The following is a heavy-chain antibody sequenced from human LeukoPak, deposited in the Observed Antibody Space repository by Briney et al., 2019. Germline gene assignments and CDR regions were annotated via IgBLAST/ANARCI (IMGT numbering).Heavy chain of an antibody. J-gene: IGHJ4*02. D-gene: IGHD3-10*01. CDR2: ISGSGGST. Sequence: GGSLRLTCAASGFTFSSYGMSWVRQAPGKGLEWVSAISGSGGSTYYADSVKGRFTISRDNSKNTLYLQMNSLRAEDTALYYCSKDAASGTYGTFDYWGQGTLVIVSS. CDR1: GFTFSSYG. CDR3: SKDAASGTYGTFDY. V-gene: IGHV3-23*01.